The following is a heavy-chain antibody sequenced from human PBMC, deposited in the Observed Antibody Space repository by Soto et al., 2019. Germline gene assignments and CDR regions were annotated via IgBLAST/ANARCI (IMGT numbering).Heavy chain of an antibody. V-gene: IGHV1-3*01. CDR1: GYTFTSYA. CDR2: INAGNGNT. J-gene: IGHJ4*02. CDR3: ARGERLRYFEWSRTVDY. Sequence: ASVKVSCKASGYTFTSYAMHWVRQAPGQRLEWMGWINAGNGNTKYSQKFQGRVTITRDTSASTAYMELSSLRSEDTAVYYCARGERLRYFEWSRTVDYWGQGTLVNVSS. D-gene: IGHD3-9*01.